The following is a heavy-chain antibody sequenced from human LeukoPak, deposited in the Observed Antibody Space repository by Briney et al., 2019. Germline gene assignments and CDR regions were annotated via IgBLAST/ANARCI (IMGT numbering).Heavy chain of an antibody. V-gene: IGHV1-18*01. J-gene: IGHJ4*02. CDR2: ISAYNGNT. CDR1: GYTFTSYG. D-gene: IGHD3-22*01. CDR3: AIALYAISYYYDSSGYHFDY. Sequence: ASVKVSCKASGYTFTSYGISWVRQAPGQGLEWMGWISAYNGNTNYAQKLQGRVTMTTDTSTSTAYMELRSLRSDDTAVYYCAIALYAISYYYDSSGYHFDYWGQGTLVTVSS.